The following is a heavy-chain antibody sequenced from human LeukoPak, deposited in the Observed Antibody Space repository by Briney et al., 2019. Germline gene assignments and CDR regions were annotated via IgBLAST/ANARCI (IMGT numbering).Heavy chain of an antibody. CDR3: ARGGRGYYFDY. V-gene: IGHV4-39*07. CDR2: IYYSGST. CDR1: GGSISSSSYY. J-gene: IGHJ4*02. Sequence: SETLSLTCTVSGGSISSSSYYWGWIRQPPGKGLEWIGSIYYSGSTYYNPSLKSRVTISVDTSKNQFSLKLSSVTAADTAVYYCARGGRGYYFDYWGQGTLVTVSS.